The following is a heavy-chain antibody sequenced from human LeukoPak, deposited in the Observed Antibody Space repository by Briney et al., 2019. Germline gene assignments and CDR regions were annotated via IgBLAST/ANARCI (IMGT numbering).Heavy chain of an antibody. D-gene: IGHD2-15*01. J-gene: IGHJ4*02. CDR3: ARDLSGPSVY. V-gene: IGHV3-7*01. CDR1: GFTFSGYW. CDR2: IKPDGGEK. Sequence: AGGSLRLSCAASGFTFSGYWMSWLRQAPGRGLEWVANIKPDGGEKYFVDSVKGRFTISRDNAKNSLYLQMNSLRAEDTAVYYCARDLSGPSVYWGQGTLVTVFS.